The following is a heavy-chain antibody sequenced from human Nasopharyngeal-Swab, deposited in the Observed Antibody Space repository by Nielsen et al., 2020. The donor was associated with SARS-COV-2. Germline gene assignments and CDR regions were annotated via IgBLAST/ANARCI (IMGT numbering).Heavy chain of an antibody. J-gene: IGHJ4*02. CDR3: AKDRQLWSNDFDY. CDR1: GFTFTSHG. D-gene: IGHD5-18*01. V-gene: IGHV3-30*02. CDR2: IRNDGSNK. Sequence: GESLKISCAASGFTFTSHGMYWVRQAPGEGLDWVAFIRNDGSNKNYADSVKGRFTISRDNSKNTLYLQMNSLRAEDTAMYYCAKDRQLWSNDFDYWGRGTLVTVSS.